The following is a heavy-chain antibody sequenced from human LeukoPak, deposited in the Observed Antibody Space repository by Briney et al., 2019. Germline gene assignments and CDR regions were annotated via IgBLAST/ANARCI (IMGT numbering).Heavy chain of an antibody. J-gene: IGHJ4*02. CDR1: GYTFTGYY. CDR3: ARGTHNYYGSGSSTDY. V-gene: IGHV1-2*02. CDR2: INPNSGGT. D-gene: IGHD3-10*01. Sequence: ASVKVSCKASGYTFTGYYMHWVRQAPGQGLEWMGWINPNSGGTNYAQKFQGRVTMTRDTSIGTAYMELSRLRSDGTAVYYCARGTHNYYGSGSSTDYWGQGTLVTVSS.